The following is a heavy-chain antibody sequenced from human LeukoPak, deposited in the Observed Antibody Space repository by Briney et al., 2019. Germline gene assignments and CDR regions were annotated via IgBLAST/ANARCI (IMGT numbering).Heavy chain of an antibody. CDR2: IYYSGST. V-gene: IGHV4-59*01. Sequence: SETLSLTCTVSGGSISSYYWSWIRQPPGKGLEWIGYIYYSGSTNYNPSLKSRVTISVDTSKNQFSLKLSSVTAADTAVYFCATTWYYDSRGYLFDDWGHGTLVTVSS. D-gene: IGHD3-22*01. CDR3: ATTWYYDSRGYLFDD. CDR1: GGSISSYY. J-gene: IGHJ4*01.